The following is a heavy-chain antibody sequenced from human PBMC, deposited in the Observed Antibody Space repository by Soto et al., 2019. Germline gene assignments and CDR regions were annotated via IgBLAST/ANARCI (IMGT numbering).Heavy chain of an antibody. CDR1: GYTFTSYA. Sequence: ASVKVSCKASGYTFTSYAMHWVRQAPGQRLEWMGWINAGNGNTKYSQKFQGRVTITRDTSASTAYMELSSLRSEDTAVYYCARGITLPTPLDYWGQGTLVTFSS. V-gene: IGHV1-3*01. D-gene: IGHD1-20*01. CDR3: ARGITLPTPLDY. CDR2: INAGNGNT. J-gene: IGHJ4*02.